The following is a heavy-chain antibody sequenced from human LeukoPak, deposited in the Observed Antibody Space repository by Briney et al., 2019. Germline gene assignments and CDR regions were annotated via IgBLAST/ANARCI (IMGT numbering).Heavy chain of an antibody. D-gene: IGHD4-17*01. CDR1: GGSFSGYY. V-gene: IGHV4-34*01. J-gene: IGHJ4*02. CDR2: INHSGST. CDR3: ARGYGDYEY. Sequence: LKPSETLSLTCAVYGGSFSGYYWSWIRQPPGKGLEWIGEINHSGSTNYNPSLKSRVTISVDTSKNQFSLKLSSVTAADTAVYYCARGYGDYEYWGQGTLVTVSS.